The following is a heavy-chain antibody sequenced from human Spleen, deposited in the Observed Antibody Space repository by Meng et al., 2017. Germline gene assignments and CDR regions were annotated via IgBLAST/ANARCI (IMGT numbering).Heavy chain of an antibody. CDR2: IYYSGST. J-gene: IGHJ4*02. D-gene: IGHD3-9*01. CDR1: GGPISFYY. Sequence: QVRLQEWGLGVVRPSKALSPSCTCSGGPISFYYRSGIRQPQGKELEGIGDIYYSGSTSYNPSLKSRVTISVDTSKNQFSLRLSSVTAADTAVYYCARSSEVMTYYDILTGYLDYWGQGTLVTVFS. V-gene: IGHV4-59*01. CDR3: ARSSEVMTYYDILTGYLDY.